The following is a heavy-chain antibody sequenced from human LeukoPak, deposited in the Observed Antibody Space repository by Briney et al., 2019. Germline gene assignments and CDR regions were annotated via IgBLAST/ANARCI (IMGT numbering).Heavy chain of an antibody. CDR2: IKSKTDGGTT. V-gene: IGHV3-15*01. CDR1: GFTFSNAW. CDR3: NTYPPAYYYDSSYAFDI. D-gene: IGHD3-22*01. Sequence: PGGSLRLSCAASGFTFSNAWMSWVRQAPGKGLEWVGRIKSKTDGGTTDYAAPVKGRFTISRDDSKNTLYLQMNSLKTEDTAVYYCNTYPPAYYYDSSYAFDIWGQGTMVTVSS. J-gene: IGHJ3*02.